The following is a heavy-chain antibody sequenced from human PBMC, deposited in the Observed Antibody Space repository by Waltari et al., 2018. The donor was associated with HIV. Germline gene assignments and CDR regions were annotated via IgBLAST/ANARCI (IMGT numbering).Heavy chain of an antibody. CDR3: ARLSTVTTTAFDI. Sequence: EVPLVQPGAEAKKPGESLKTSCKGSGYSFTNYWIGRVRKMPGKGLEWMGIIYPGDSDTRYSPSFQGQVTISADKSISTAYLQWSSLKASDTAMYYCARLSTVTTTAFDIWGQGTMVTVSS. CDR1: GYSFTNYW. D-gene: IGHD4-4*01. V-gene: IGHV5-51*03. J-gene: IGHJ3*02. CDR2: IYPGDSDT.